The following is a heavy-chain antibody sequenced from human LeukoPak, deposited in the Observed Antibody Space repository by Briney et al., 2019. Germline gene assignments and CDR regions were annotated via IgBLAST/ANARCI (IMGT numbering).Heavy chain of an antibody. J-gene: IGHJ4*02. CDR3: AKGASYSSGWSASDY. CDR1: GFTFDDYA. Sequence: GGSLRLSCAASGFTFDDYAMHWVRQAPGKGLEWVSGISRNSGSIGYADSVKGRFTISRDNAKNSLYLQMNSLRAEDTALYYCAKGASYSSGWSASDYWGQGTLVTVSS. CDR2: ISRNSGSI. V-gene: IGHV3-9*01. D-gene: IGHD6-19*01.